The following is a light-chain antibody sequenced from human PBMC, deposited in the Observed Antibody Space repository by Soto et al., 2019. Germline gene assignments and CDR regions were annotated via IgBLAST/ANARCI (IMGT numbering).Light chain of an antibody. CDR3: SSYAGTNIFDV. CDR1: SSDVGGYNY. CDR2: EVS. J-gene: IGLJ1*01. Sequence: QSALTQPPSASGSPGQSVTISCTGTSSDVGGYNYVSWYQQHPGKAPKLMIYEVSKRPSGVPDRFSGSKSGNTASLTVSGLQAEDEADYYCSSYAGTNIFDVCGTGTKLTVL. V-gene: IGLV2-8*01.